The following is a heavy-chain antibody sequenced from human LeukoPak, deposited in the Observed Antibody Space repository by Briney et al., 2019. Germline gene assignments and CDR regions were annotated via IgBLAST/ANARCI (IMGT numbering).Heavy chain of an antibody. CDR1: GYTFTGYY. D-gene: IGHD2-2*01. CDR2: INPSGGST. J-gene: IGHJ4*02. CDR3: VREEGYCSSTSCSAPFDY. V-gene: IGHV1-2*02. Sequence: ASVKVSCKASGYTFTGYYMHWVRQAPGQGLEWMGIINPSGGSTSYAQKFQGRVTMTRDTSISTAYMELSRLRSDDTAVYYCVREEGYCSSTSCSAPFDYWGQGTLVTVSS.